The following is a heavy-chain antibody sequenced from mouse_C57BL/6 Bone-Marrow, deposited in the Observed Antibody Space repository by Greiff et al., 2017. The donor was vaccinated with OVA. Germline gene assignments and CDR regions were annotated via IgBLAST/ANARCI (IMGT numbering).Heavy chain of an antibody. V-gene: IGHV5-4*03. CDR3: APNWDDYYAMDY. D-gene: IGHD4-1*02. CDR2: ISDGGSYT. Sequence: EVKLVESGGGLVKPGGSPKLSCAASGFTFSSYAMSWVRQTPEKRLEWVATISDGGSYTYYPDNVKGRFTISRDNAKNNLYLQMSHLKSEDTAMYYCAPNWDDYYAMDYWGQGTSVTVSS. CDR1: GFTFSSYA. J-gene: IGHJ4*01.